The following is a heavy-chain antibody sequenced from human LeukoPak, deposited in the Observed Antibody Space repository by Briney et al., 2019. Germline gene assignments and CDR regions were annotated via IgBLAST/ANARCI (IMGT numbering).Heavy chain of an antibody. J-gene: IGHJ4*02. V-gene: IGHV1-8*01. Sequence: ASVKVSCKASGYTFTSYDINWVRQATGQGLEWMGWMNPNSGNTGYAQKFQGRVTMTRNTSISTAYMELSSLRSEDTAVYYCARATTHYYDSSGPTFYYWGQGTLVTVSS. CDR2: MNPNSGNT. CDR1: GYTFTSYD. D-gene: IGHD3-22*01. CDR3: ARATTHYYDSSGPTFYY.